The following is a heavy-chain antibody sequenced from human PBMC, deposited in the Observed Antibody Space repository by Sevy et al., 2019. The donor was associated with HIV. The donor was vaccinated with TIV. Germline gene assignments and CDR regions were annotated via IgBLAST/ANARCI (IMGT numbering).Heavy chain of an antibody. Sequence: GGSLRLSCAASGFTFSSYGMHWVRQAPGKGLEWVAVISYDGSNKYYADSVKGRFTISRDNSKNTLYLQMNSLRAEDTAVYYCAKDPFDIWFWESPPLWGQGTLVTVSS. CDR1: GFTFSSYG. D-gene: IGHD3-10*01. CDR2: ISYDGSNK. V-gene: IGHV3-30*18. J-gene: IGHJ4*02. CDR3: AKDPFDIWFWESPPL.